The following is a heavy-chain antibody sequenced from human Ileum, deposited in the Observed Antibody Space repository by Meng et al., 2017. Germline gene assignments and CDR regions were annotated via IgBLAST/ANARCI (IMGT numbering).Heavy chain of an antibody. CDR1: GGSISTSDW. D-gene: IGHD1-26*01. CDR3: AREWSGSYRHFDY. J-gene: IGHJ4*02. CDR2: IHHSGST. Sequence: QLHLQGPGPGLPKPSGTLSLTCACSGGSISTSDWWSWVRQPPGKGLEWIGEIHHSGSTNYNPSLKSRVTISVDKSKNQFSLKLNSVTAADTAVYYCAREWSGSYRHFDYWGQGTLVTVSS. V-gene: IGHV4-4*02.